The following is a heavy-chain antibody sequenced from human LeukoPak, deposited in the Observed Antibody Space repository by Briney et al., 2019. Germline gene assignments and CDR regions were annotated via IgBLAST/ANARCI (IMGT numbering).Heavy chain of an antibody. CDR2: ISSSSSYI. CDR3: ARAFVVPAAINPAEYFQH. D-gene: IGHD2-2*02. J-gene: IGHJ1*01. V-gene: IGHV3-21*01. CDR1: GFTFSSYS. Sequence: GGSLRLSCAASGFTFSSYSMNWVRQALGKGLEWVSSISSSSSYIYYADSVKGRFTISRDNAKNSLYLQMNSLRAEDTAVYYCARAFVVPAAINPAEYFQHWGQGTLVTVSS.